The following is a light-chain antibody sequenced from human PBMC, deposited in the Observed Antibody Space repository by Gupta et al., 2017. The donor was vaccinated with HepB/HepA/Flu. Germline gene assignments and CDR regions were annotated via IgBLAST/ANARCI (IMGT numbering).Light chain of an antibody. Sequence: EIVMTQSPATLSVSPGDRVTLSCRASRNIDIHLSWFQQKPGQPPRLLIYPASTRATDIPVRFSGSGSGTDFTLTISSLQSEDFAVYYCQQFNKWPRTFGQGTRVDIK. CDR1: RNIDIH. J-gene: IGKJ1*01. CDR3: QQFNKWPRT. V-gene: IGKV3-15*01. CDR2: PAS.